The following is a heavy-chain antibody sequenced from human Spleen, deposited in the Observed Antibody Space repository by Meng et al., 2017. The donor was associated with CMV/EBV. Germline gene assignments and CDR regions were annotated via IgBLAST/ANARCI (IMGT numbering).Heavy chain of an antibody. V-gene: IGHV3-48*04. D-gene: IGHD1-7*01. Sequence: GGSLRLSCAASGFTFSSYSMNWVRQAPGKGLEWVSYISSSSSTIYYADSVKGRFTISRDNAKNSLYLQMNSLRAEDTAVYYCARSNWNYVRDYWGQGTLVTVSS. CDR2: ISSSSSTI. CDR1: GFTFSSYS. CDR3: ARSNWNYVRDY. J-gene: IGHJ4*02.